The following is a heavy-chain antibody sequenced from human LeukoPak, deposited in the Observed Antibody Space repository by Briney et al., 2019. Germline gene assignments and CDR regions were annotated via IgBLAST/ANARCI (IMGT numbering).Heavy chain of an antibody. CDR3: ARDDYDSSGYYLGY. V-gene: IGHV3-11*04. Sequence: LRLSCAGSGFTFSDYYMSWIRQAPGKGLEWVSYISSSGSTIYYADSVKGRFTISRDNAKNSLYLQMNSLRAEDTAAYYCARDDYDSSGYYLGYWGQGTLVTVSS. CDR1: GFTFSDYY. CDR2: ISSSGSTI. J-gene: IGHJ4*02. D-gene: IGHD3-22*01.